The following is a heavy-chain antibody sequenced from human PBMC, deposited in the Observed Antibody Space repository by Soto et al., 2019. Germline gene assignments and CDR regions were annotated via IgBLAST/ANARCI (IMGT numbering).Heavy chain of an antibody. V-gene: IGHV1-69*06. D-gene: IGHD2-2*01. CDR3: PRSQGSSTRLEIYYYSCYGMEV. CDR1: GGTFSSYA. Sequence: QVQLVQSGAEVKKPGSSVKVSCKASGGTFSSYAISWVRQAPGQGLEWMGGIIPISGTTNYAQKFQGRATITEDKSTSTAYRELSGLRPEATAVYYCPRSQGSSTRLEIYYYSCYGMEVWGQGTTVTVPS. CDR2: IIPISGTT. J-gene: IGHJ6*02.